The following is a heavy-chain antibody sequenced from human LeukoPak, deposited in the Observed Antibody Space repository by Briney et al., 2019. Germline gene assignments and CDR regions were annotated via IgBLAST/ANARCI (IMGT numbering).Heavy chain of an antibody. CDR1: GFTFGSYS. CDR3: ARDLLTPTAIAGDSSGWYGADY. V-gene: IGHV3-21*01. J-gene: IGHJ4*02. D-gene: IGHD6-19*01. CDR2: ISSSSSYI. Sequence: GGSLRLSCAASGFTFGSYSMNWVRQAPGKGLEWVSSISSSSSYIYYADSVKGRFTISRDNAKNSLYLQMNSLRAEDTAVYYCARDLLTPTAIAGDSSGWYGADYWGQGTLVTVSS.